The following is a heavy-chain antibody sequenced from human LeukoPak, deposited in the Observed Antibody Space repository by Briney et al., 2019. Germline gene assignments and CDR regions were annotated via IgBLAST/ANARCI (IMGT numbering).Heavy chain of an antibody. CDR3: ATDYGSETGANYYYYGMDV. D-gene: IGHD3-10*01. Sequence: PGGSLRLSCAASGFTFSNYAMSWVRQAPGKGLEWVSGISGSAANTYYADSVKGRFTISRDNPKNTLYLQMNSLRAEDTAVYYCATDYGSETGANYYYYGMDVWGQGTTVTVSS. J-gene: IGHJ6*02. V-gene: IGHV3-23*01. CDR1: GFTFSNYA. CDR2: ISGSAANT.